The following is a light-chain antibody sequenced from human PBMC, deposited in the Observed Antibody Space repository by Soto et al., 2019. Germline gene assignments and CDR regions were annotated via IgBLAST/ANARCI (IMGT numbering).Light chain of an antibody. Sequence: DIQMTQSPSTLSASVGDRVTITCRASQSINDWLAWNQQKPGKAPKILISDASTLETGVPSRFSGSGSGTEFTLTISSLQPDDFATYCCQRYNSYSAFGQGTKLEIK. J-gene: IGKJ2*01. CDR1: QSINDW. V-gene: IGKV1-5*01. CDR3: QRYNSYSA. CDR2: DAS.